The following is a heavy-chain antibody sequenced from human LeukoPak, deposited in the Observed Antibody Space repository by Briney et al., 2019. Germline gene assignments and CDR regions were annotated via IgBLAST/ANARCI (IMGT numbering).Heavy chain of an antibody. J-gene: IGHJ6*02. CDR2: ISYDGSNK. D-gene: IGHD2-2*01. CDR3: AREWGRYCSGTSCRDYYNYYGMDV. V-gene: IGHV3-30*03. CDR1: GFTFSSYS. Sequence: GGSLRLSCAASGFTFSSYSMNWVRQAPGKGLEWVTVISYDGSNKYYADSVKGRFTISRDNSKNTLYLQMNSLRGEDTAVYYCAREWGRYCSGTSCRDYYNYYGMDVWGQGTTVTVSS.